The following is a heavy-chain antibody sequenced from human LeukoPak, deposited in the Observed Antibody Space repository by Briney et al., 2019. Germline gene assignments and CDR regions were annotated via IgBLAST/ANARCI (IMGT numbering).Heavy chain of an antibody. CDR3: ARDITMIVVYYGMDV. D-gene: IGHD3-22*01. V-gene: IGHV1-46*01. Sequence: ASVKVSCTASGYTFTSYYMHWVRQAPGQGLEWMGIINPSGGSTSYAQKFQGRVTMTRDTSTSTVYMELSSLRSEDTAVYYCARDITMIVVYYGMDVWGQGTTVTVSS. CDR2: INPSGGST. J-gene: IGHJ6*02. CDR1: GYTFTSYY.